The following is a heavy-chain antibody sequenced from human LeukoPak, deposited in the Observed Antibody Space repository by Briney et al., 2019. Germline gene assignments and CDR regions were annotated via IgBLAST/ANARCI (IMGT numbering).Heavy chain of an antibody. CDR2: ISWNSGSI. Sequence: GRSLRLSCAASGFTFGDYAMHWVRQAPGKGLEWVSGISWNSGSIGYADSVKGRFTISRDNAKNSLYLQMNSLRAEDTALYYCAKAPSYGDKYYYYGMDVWGQGTTVTVSS. CDR3: AKAPSYGDKYYYYGMDV. V-gene: IGHV3-9*01. CDR1: GFTFGDYA. D-gene: IGHD4-17*01. J-gene: IGHJ6*02.